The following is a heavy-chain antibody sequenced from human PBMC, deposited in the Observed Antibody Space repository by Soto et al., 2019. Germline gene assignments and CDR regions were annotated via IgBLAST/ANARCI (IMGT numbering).Heavy chain of an antibody. CDR1: GFTFSSYG. V-gene: IGHV3-30*18. D-gene: IGHD6-6*01. CDR2: ISYDGSNK. J-gene: IGHJ4*02. CDR3: AKEGSSSIYHFDY. Sequence: VQLVESGGGVVQPGRSLRLSCAASGFTFSSYGMHWVRQAPGRGLEWVAVISYDGSNKYYADSVKGRFTISRDNSKNTLYLQMNSLRAEDTAVYYCAKEGSSSIYHFDYWGQGTLVTVSS.